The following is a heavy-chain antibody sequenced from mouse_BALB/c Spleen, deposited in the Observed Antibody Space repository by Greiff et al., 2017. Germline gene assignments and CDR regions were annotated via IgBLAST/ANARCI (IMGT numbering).Heavy chain of an antibody. CDR3: ARYPYYRYDDYYAMDY. CDR1: GFTFSSYG. CDR2: INSNGGST. Sequence: EVQGVESGGGLVQPGGSLKLSCAASGFTFSSYGMSWVRQTPDKRLELVATINSNGGSTYYPDSVKGRFTISRDNAKNTLYLQMSSLKSEDTAMYYCARYPYYRYDDYYAMDYWGQGTSVTVSS. D-gene: IGHD2-14*01. V-gene: IGHV5-6-3*01. J-gene: IGHJ4*01.